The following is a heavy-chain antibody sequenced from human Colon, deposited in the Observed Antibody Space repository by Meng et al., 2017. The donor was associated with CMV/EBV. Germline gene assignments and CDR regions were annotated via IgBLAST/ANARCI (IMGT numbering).Heavy chain of an antibody. CDR2: INYTGND. CDR3: ARMALHWYFDL. J-gene: IGHJ2*01. V-gene: IGHV4-39*07. D-gene: IGHD5-24*01. CDR1: VDSISGRSFD. Sequence: QVQLQEPGPELGKPSGTLSLTCTVSVDSISGRSFDWGWIRQLPGKGLEWIASINYTGNDYHNPSLKSRVTISIDTSNNQFSLRLTSVTAADTAVYYCARMALHWYFDLWGRGTLVTVSS.